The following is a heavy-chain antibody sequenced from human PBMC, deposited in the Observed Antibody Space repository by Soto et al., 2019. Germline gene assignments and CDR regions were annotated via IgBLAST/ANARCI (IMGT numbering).Heavy chain of an antibody. J-gene: IGHJ4*02. V-gene: IGHV1-18*01. CDR2: ISTYNGNT. CDR1: GYTFTSYG. CDR3: ARDRGFVVRAPPVDY. D-gene: IGHD3-10*01. Sequence: QVQLVQSGAEVKKPGASVKVSCKASGYTFTSYGISWVRQAPGQGLEWMGWISTYNGNTNYAQKLQGRVTMTPGTSTSTDYMELRSLRSDATAVYYCARDRGFVVRAPPVDYWGQGTLVTVSS.